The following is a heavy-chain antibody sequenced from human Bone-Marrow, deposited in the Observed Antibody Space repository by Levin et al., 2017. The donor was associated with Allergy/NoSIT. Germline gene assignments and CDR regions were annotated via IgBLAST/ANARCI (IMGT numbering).Heavy chain of an antibody. V-gene: IGHV7-4-1*02. D-gene: IGHD3-22*01. CDR1: GYPFTSYT. CDR3: ARDDSDSSGYYLGNY. J-gene: IGHJ4*02. Sequence: GESLKISCKASGYPFTSYTINGVRQAPGQGLEWMGWIVTNNGRPTYAQGFTGRFVFSLDTSVSTAYLQISTLKAEDTAVYYCARDDSDSSGYYLGNYWGQGTLVTVSS. CDR2: IVTNNGRP.